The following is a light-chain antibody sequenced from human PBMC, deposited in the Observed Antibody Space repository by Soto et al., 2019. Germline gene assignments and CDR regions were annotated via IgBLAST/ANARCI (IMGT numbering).Light chain of an antibody. V-gene: IGKV3-15*01. J-gene: IGKJ4*01. Sequence: IVMTQFPDTLSVSPGERATLSCRASQSVRNKVAWYQQKPGQPPRLLFYGASTRAPGIPARFSGGGSATEYTLTISSLQSEDFAVYFCQSYNDWPLTFGGGTKVEIK. CDR3: QSYNDWPLT. CDR1: QSVRNK. CDR2: GAS.